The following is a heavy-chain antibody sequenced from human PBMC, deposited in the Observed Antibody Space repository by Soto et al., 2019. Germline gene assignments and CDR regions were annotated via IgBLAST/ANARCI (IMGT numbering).Heavy chain of an antibody. CDR1: GSPIRSYY. J-gene: IGHJ4*02. CDR2: IYDSGST. V-gene: IGHV4-59*01. Sequence: SETLSLTCTVSGSPIRSYYWSWIRQPPGKGLEWIGYIYDSGSTNYNPSLKSRVTISVDTSKNQFSLKLRSVTAADTAVYYCASSSPSFDNWGQGTLVTVSS. D-gene: IGHD6-6*01. CDR3: ASSSPSFDN.